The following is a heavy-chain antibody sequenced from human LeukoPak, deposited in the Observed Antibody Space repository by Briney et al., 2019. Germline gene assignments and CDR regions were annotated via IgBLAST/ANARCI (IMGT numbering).Heavy chain of an antibody. CDR1: GGTFSSYA. CDR2: IIPIFGTA. D-gene: IGHD2-2*01. V-gene: IGHV1-69*05. J-gene: IGHJ6*03. CDR3: ARGVHFVVVPAALNYYYYYMDV. Sequence: SVRVSCKASGGTFSSYAISWVRQAPGQGVEWMGGIIPIFGTANYAQKLQGRVTITTEESRSTAYMELSSLRSEDTAVYYCARGVHFVVVPAALNYYYYYMDVWGKGTTVTAAS.